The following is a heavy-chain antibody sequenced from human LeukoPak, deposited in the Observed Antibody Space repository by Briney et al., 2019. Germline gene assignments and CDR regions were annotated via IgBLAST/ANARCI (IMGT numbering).Heavy chain of an antibody. Sequence: GQSLKISCKGSGYIFTTYWIAWVRQPPGRGLEWMGIISPDDSDIRYSPSFQGHVTISADKSISTAYLQWSSLQASDTAMYYCARHEGSGSYYSYWGQGTLVTVSS. CDR3: ARHEGSGSYYSY. CDR2: ISPDDSDI. V-gene: IGHV5-51*01. J-gene: IGHJ4*02. D-gene: IGHD1-26*01. CDR1: GYIFTTYW.